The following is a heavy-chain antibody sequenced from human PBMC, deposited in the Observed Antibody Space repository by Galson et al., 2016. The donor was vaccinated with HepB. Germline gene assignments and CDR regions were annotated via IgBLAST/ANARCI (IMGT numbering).Heavy chain of an antibody. CDR3: ARGSGYPILGSHDY. D-gene: IGHD3-16*01. Sequence: SLRLSCAASGFVFNEYTMHWVRQAPGKGLEWVALVSYSGSNEYYGDSVKGRMTSSRDNSKSTLYLHINNPRAEDTAVYYCARGSGYPILGSHDYWGQGTLVTV. CDR1: GFVFNEYT. V-gene: IGHV3-30*04. J-gene: IGHJ4*02. CDR2: VSYSGSNE.